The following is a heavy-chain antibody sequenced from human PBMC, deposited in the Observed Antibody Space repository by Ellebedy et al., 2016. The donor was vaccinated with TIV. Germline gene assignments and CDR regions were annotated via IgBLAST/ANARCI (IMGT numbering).Heavy chain of an antibody. V-gene: IGHV1-18*01. D-gene: IGHD6-6*01. CDR3: ATEGIAARRGWSPINPPFDY. CDR1: GYTFTSYG. CDR2: ISAYNGNT. J-gene: IGHJ4*02. Sequence: ASVKVSCKASGYTFTSYGISWVRQAPGQGLEWMGWISAYNGNTNYAQKLQGRVTMTTDTSTNTAYMELRSLRSEDTAVYYCATEGIAARRGWSPINPPFDYWGQGTLVTVSS.